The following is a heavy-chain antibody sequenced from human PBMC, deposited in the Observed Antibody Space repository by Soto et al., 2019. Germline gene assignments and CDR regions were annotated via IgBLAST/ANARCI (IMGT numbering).Heavy chain of an antibody. V-gene: IGHV4-59*01. D-gene: IGHD4-17*01. CDR1: GGSISSYY. J-gene: IGHJ5*02. Sequence: PSETLSHTCTVSGGSISSYYWSWIRQPPGKGLEWIGYIYYSGSTNYNPSLKSRVTISVDTSKNQFSLKLSSVTAADTAVYYCARVRYGDYDNWFDPWGQGTLVTVSS. CDR2: IYYSGST. CDR3: ARVRYGDYDNWFDP.